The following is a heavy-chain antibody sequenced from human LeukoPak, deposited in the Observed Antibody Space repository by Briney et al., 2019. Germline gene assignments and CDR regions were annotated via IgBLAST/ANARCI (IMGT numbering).Heavy chain of an antibody. D-gene: IGHD3-3*01. CDR3: ARVSQITIFGVVQKAFDI. Sequence: SETLSLTCTVSGYSISSGYYWGWIRQPPGKGLEWIGSIYHSGSTYYNPSLKSRVTISVDRSKNQFSLKLSSVTAADTAVYYCARVSQITIFGVVQKAFDIWGQGTMVTVSS. CDR2: IYHSGST. CDR1: GYSISSGYY. J-gene: IGHJ3*02. V-gene: IGHV4-38-2*02.